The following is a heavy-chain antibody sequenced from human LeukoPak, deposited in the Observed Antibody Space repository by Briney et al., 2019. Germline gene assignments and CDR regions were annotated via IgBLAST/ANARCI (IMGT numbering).Heavy chain of an antibody. Sequence: SETLSLTCAVYGGSFSGYYWSWIRQPPGKGLEWIGEINHSGSTNYNPTLKSRVTISVDTSKNQFSLKLSSVTAADTAVYYCARQVWEHFDYWGQGTLVTVSS. CDR1: GGSFSGYY. CDR2: INHSGST. D-gene: IGHD1-26*01. J-gene: IGHJ4*02. CDR3: ARQVWEHFDY. V-gene: IGHV4-34*01.